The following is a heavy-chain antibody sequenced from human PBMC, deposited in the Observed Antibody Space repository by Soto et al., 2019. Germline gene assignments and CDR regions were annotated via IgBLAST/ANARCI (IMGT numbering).Heavy chain of an antibody. CDR1: GYTFTSYG. Sequence: ASVKVSCKASGYTFTSYGISWVRQAPGQGLEWMGWISAFFGNTNYAQKLQGRVTITADKSTSTAYMELSSLTSEDTAVYYCARGSAVGVVAATLGVWGQGTTVTVSS. CDR2: ISAFFGNT. V-gene: IGHV1-18*01. CDR3: ARGSAVGVVAATLGV. D-gene: IGHD2-15*01. J-gene: IGHJ6*02.